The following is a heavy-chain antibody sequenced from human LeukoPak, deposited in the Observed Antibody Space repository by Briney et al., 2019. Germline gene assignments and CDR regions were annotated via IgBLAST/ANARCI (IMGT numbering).Heavy chain of an antibody. CDR1: GGSVSSSGYY. V-gene: IGHV4-61*08. CDR3: ARDPYGMDV. Sequence: SETLSLTCIVSGGSVSSSGYYWSWIRQPPGKGLEWIAYIYYSGSTNYNPSLKSRVTISVDTSKNQFSLKMRSVTAADTAVYYCARDPYGMDVWGKGTTVTVSS. J-gene: IGHJ6*04. CDR2: IYYSGST.